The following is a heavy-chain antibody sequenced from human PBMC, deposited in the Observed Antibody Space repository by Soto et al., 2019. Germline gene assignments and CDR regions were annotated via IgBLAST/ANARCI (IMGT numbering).Heavy chain of an antibody. CDR3: AAVGTYLATVSEDYYYGMDV. J-gene: IGHJ6*02. CDR1: GFTFTSSA. D-gene: IGHD4-4*01. V-gene: IGHV1-58*01. Sequence: GASVKVSGKASGFTFTSSAVQWVRQARGQRLEWIGWIVVGSGNTNYAQKFQERVTITRDMSTSTAYMELSSLRSEDTAVYYCAAVGTYLATVSEDYYYGMDVWGQGTTVTVSS. CDR2: IVVGSGNT.